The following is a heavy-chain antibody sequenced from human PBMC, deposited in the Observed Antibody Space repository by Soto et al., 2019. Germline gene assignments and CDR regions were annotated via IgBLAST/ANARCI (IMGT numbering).Heavy chain of an antibody. CDR2: ISYDGSNK. J-gene: IGHJ5*02. CDR1: GFTFSSYG. D-gene: IGHD3-3*01. Sequence: QVQLVESGGGVVQPGRSLRLSCAASGFTFSSYGMHWVRQAPGKGLEWVAVISYDGSNKYYADSVKGRFTISRDNSKNTLYLQMNSLRAEDTAVYYCAREYDFWSDERWFDPWGQGTLVTVSS. CDR3: AREYDFWSDERWFDP. V-gene: IGHV3-30*03.